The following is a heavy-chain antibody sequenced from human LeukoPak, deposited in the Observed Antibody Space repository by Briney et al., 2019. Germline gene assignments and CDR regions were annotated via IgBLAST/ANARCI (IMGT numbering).Heavy chain of an antibody. CDR1: GSTFDDYA. J-gene: IGHJ4*02. D-gene: IGHD2-15*01. CDR2: ISRNSGSR. Sequence: GGSLRLSCAASGSTFDDYAMHWVRQAPGKGLEWVSGISRNSGSRDYADSVKGRFTISRDNAKNSLYLQMNSLRTEDTALYYCAKDMGNCSGGSCYSSAFDYWGQGTLVTVSS. CDR3: AKDMGNCSGGSCYSSAFDY. V-gene: IGHV3-9*01.